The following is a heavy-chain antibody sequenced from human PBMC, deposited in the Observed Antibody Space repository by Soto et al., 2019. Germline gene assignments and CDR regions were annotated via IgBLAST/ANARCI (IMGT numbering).Heavy chain of an antibody. Sequence: GASVKVSCKASGYTFTGYYMHWVRQAPGQGLEWMGWINPNSGGTNYAQKFQGWVTMTRDTSASTAYMELSSLRSEDTAVYYCARGVAPYYFDYWGQGTLVTVSS. J-gene: IGHJ4*02. CDR1: GYTFTGYY. D-gene: IGHD2-15*01. CDR3: ARGVAPYYFDY. V-gene: IGHV1-2*04. CDR2: INPNSGGT.